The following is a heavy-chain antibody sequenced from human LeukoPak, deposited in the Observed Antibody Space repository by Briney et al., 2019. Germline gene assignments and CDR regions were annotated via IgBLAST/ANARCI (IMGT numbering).Heavy chain of an antibody. V-gene: IGHV4-34*01. CDR3: AREGRDGSRYYFDY. CDR2: INHSGST. Sequence: SETLSLTCAVYGGSFSDYYWNWIRQPPGKGLEWIGEINHSGSTDYNPSLKSRVSISVNTSKNQFSLKLNSVTAADTAVYYCAREGRDGSRYYFDYWSQGTLVTVSS. CDR1: GGSFSDYY. D-gene: IGHD5-24*01. J-gene: IGHJ4*02.